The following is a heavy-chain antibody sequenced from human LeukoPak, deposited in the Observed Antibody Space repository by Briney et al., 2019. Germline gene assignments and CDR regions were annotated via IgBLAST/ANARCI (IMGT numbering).Heavy chain of an antibody. CDR2: IYHSGST. CDR1: GGSISSSNW. D-gene: IGHD5-24*01. Sequence: SGTLSLTCAVSGGSISSSNWWSWVRQPPGKGLEWIGEIYHSGSTNYNPSLKSRVTISVDKSKNQFSLKLSSVTAADTAVYYCARDTSVGDGYNSYAFDIWGQGTMVTVSS. J-gene: IGHJ3*02. V-gene: IGHV4-4*02. CDR3: ARDTSVGDGYNSYAFDI.